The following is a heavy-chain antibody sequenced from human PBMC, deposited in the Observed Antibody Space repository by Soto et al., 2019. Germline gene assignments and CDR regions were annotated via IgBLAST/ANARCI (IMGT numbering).Heavy chain of an antibody. CDR1: GFTFSSYA. CDR3: AKESGRSMVRGVTIFDY. J-gene: IGHJ4*02. Sequence: QPGGSLRLSCAASGFTFSSYAMSWVRQAPGKGLEWVSAISGSGGSTYYADSVKGRFTISRDNSKNTLYLQMNSLRAEDTAVYYCAKESGRSMVRGVTIFDYWGQGSLVTVSS. D-gene: IGHD3-10*01. V-gene: IGHV3-23*01. CDR2: ISGSGGST.